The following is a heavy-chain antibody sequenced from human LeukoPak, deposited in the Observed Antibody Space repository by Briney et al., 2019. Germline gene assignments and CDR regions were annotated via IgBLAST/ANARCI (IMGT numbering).Heavy chain of an antibody. CDR1: LFSFSAHW. V-gene: IGHV3-7*03. CDR2: IKEDGSER. J-gene: IGHJ4*02. CDR3: AALIIGRPFDY. D-gene: IGHD1-26*01. Sequence: PGGALRVSCVASLFSFSAHWMSRVRQAPGAGREYMASIKEDGSEREYVDSVKGRFTISRDNTKDSLYLHMNTVRAEDTAVYYCAALIIGRPFDYWGQGTLVIVSS.